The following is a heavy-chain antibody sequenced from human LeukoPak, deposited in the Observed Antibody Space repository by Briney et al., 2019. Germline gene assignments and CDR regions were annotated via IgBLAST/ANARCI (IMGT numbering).Heavy chain of an antibody. CDR1: GGSISSGSYY. J-gene: IGHJ4*02. V-gene: IGHV4-61*02. CDR2: IYTSGST. Sequence: KPSQTLSLTCTVSGGSISSGSYYWSWIRQPAGKGLEWIGRIYTSGSTNYNPSLKSRVTISVDTSKNQFSLKLTSVTAADTAVYYCARGGYCGGDCYLYYWGQGTLVTVSS. D-gene: IGHD2-21*02. CDR3: ARGGYCGGDCYLYY.